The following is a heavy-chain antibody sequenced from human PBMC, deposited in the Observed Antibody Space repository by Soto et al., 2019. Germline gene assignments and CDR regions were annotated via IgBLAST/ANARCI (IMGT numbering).Heavy chain of an antibody. CDR2: MNTIGGSK. CDR3: AGIAVAGTWSDGMDV. CDR1: GYTFTSCY. D-gene: IGHD6-19*01. V-gene: IGHV1-46*01. Sequence: ASGKVSWKASGYTFTSCYMHLVLQAPGEVLEWMGLMNTIGGSKSYAQKFQCGVTMTRDTSTSTVYMELSSLRSEDTAVYYCAGIAVAGTWSDGMDVWGQGTTVTV. J-gene: IGHJ6*02.